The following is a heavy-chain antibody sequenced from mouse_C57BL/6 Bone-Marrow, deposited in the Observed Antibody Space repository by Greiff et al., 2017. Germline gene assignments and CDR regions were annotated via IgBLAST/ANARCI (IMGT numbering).Heavy chain of an antibody. CDR3: ARDNYYGFDY. D-gene: IGHD1-1*01. V-gene: IGHV5-16*01. Sequence: EVKLVESEGGLVQPGSSMKLSCTASGFTLSDYYMAWVRQVPEKGLEWVANINYDGSSTYYLDSLQSRFIISRDNAKNILYLQMSSLKSEDTATYYCARDNYYGFDYWGQGTTLTVSS. CDR1: GFTLSDYY. J-gene: IGHJ2*01. CDR2: INYDGSST.